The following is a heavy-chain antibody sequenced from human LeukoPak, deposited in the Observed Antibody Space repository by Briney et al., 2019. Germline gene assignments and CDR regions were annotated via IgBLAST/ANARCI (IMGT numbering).Heavy chain of an antibody. Sequence: PAGGSLRLSCAASGFTFSSYAMSWVRQAPGKGLEWVSAISGSGGSTYYADSVKGRFTISGDNSKNTLYLQMNSLRAEDTAVYYCAKASYYDSSGYYKLYYYYGMDVWGQGTTVTVSS. V-gene: IGHV3-23*01. D-gene: IGHD3-22*01. CDR2: ISGSGGST. CDR3: AKASYYDSSGYYKLYYYYGMDV. J-gene: IGHJ6*02. CDR1: GFTFSSYA.